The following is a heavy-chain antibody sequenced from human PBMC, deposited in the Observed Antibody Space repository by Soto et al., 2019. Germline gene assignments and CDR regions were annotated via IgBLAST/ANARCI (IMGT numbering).Heavy chain of an antibody. V-gene: IGHV3-7*02. CDR1: GFSFGSYW. Sequence: EVQLVESGGGLVQPGGSLRLSCAASGFSFGSYWMTWVRQTPGKGLEWVANVNQDGSEKHYVDSVKGRFTISRDNAERSLYLQVNSLRAEDTAVYYCVRGQGWVDSWGLGTLVTVSS. CDR3: VRGQGWVDS. J-gene: IGHJ4*02. CDR2: VNQDGSEK. D-gene: IGHD1-26*01.